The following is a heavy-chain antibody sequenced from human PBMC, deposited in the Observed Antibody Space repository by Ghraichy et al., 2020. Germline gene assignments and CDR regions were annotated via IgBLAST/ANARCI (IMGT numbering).Heavy chain of an antibody. CDR1: GFTFSGSA. Sequence: GGSLRLSCAASGFTFSGSAMHWVRQASGKGLEWVGRIRSKANSYATAYAASVKGRFTISRDDSKNTAYLQMNSLKTEDTAVYYCTRDLQGSSWPLWGQGTLVTVSS. CDR2: IRSKANSYAT. D-gene: IGHD6-13*01. J-gene: IGHJ4*02. CDR3: TRDLQGSSWPL. V-gene: IGHV3-73*01.